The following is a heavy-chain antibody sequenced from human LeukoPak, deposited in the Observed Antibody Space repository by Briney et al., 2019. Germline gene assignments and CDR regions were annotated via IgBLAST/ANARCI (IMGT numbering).Heavy chain of an antibody. CDR1: GGTFSSYA. CDR3: ARSWGVVVPAAIDY. V-gene: IGHV1-18*01. CDR2: ISAYNGNT. D-gene: IGHD2-2*01. J-gene: IGHJ4*02. Sequence: ASVKVSCKASGGTFSSYAISWVRQAPGQGLEWMGWISAYNGNTNYAQKLQGRVTMTTDTSTSTAYMELRSLRSDDTAVYYCARSWGVVVPAAIDYWGQGTLVTVSS.